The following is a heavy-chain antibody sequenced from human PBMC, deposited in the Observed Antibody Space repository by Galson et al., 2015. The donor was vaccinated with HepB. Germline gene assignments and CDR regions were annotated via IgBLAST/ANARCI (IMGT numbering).Heavy chain of an antibody. V-gene: IGHV5-51*01. CDR2: IYPGDSDT. Sequence: QSGAEVKKPGESLKISCKGSGYSFTSYWIGWVRQMPGKGLEWMGIIYPGDSDTRYSPSFQGQVTISADKSISTAYLQWSSLKASDTAMYYCARHLAAAAEWSYYYYYGMDVWGQGTTVTVSS. D-gene: IGHD6-13*01. CDR3: ARHLAAAAEWSYYYYYGMDV. CDR1: GYSFTSYW. J-gene: IGHJ6*02.